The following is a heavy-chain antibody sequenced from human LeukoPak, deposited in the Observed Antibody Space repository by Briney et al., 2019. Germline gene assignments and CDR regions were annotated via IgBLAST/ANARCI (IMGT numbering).Heavy chain of an antibody. CDR1: GGSISNNNYY. CDR2: IYNSGST. V-gene: IGHV4-39*07. Sequence: SETLSLTCSVSGGSISNNNYYWGWIRQPPGKGLEWIGSIYNSGSTYYNPSLKSRVTVSVDRTKNQFSLKLSSVTAADTAVYYCARDGGRQWLRSWDAFDIWGQGTMVTVSS. J-gene: IGHJ3*02. CDR3: ARDGGRQWLRSWDAFDI. D-gene: IGHD5-12*01.